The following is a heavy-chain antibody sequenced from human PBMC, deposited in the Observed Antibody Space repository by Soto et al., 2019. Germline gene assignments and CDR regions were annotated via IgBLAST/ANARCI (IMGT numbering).Heavy chain of an antibody. J-gene: IGHJ4*02. CDR1: GFTFSDAW. D-gene: IGHD7-27*01. V-gene: IGHV3-15*01. CDR3: TSTLGY. Sequence: GESLKISCAASGFTFSDAWMTWVRQAPGKGLEWVGRIKRKTDGGTTDYAAPVKDRFSISRDDSKNTLYLQMNSLKPEDTAVYYCTSTLGYWGQGTLVTVSS. CDR2: IKRKTDGGTT.